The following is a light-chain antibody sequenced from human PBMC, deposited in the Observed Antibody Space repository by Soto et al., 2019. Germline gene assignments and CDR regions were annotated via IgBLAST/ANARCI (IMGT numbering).Light chain of an antibody. V-gene: IGKV1-9*01. CDR2: AAS. Sequence: DIQLTQSPSFLSASVGDRVTITCRASQGVNSLLAWYQQKPGNAPKLLIYAASTLQSGVPSRFSGSGSGTEFTLTISSLQSEDFAIYYCQQPNTYPWTFGQGTKVEIK. CDR3: QQPNTYPWT. CDR1: QGVNSL. J-gene: IGKJ1*01.